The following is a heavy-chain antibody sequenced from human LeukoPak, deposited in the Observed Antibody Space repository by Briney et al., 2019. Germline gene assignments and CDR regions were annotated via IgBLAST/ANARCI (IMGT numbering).Heavy chain of an antibody. J-gene: IGHJ4*02. CDR1: GGSFSGYY. D-gene: IGHD6-13*01. CDR2: INHSGST. Sequence: SETLSLTCAVYGGSFSGYYWSWIRQPPGKGLEWIGEINHSGSTNYNPSLKSRVTISVDTSKNQFSLKLSSVTAADTAVYYCARVRAAAGTLLDYWGQGTLVTVSS. V-gene: IGHV4-34*01. CDR3: ARVRAAAGTLLDY.